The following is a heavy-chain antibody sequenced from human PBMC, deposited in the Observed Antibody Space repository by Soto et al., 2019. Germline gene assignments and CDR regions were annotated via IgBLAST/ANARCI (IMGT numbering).Heavy chain of an antibody. J-gene: IGHJ6*02. V-gene: IGHV4-34*01. CDR1: GGSFSGYY. CDR3: ARMRIGGRILQFIMNPDRSLAYYYYGMDV. D-gene: IGHD3-16*01. CDR2: INHSGST. Sequence: QVQLQQWGAGLLKPSETLSLTCAVYGGSFSGYYWSWIRQPPGKGLEWIGEINHSGSTNYNPSLRGRVTISVDTCKTQFSLKLSSVTAADTAVYYCARMRIGGRILQFIMNPDRSLAYYYYGMDVWGQGTTVTVSS.